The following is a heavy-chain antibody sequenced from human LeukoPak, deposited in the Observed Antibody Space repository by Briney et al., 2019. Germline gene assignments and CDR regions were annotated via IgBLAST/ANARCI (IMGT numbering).Heavy chain of an antibody. V-gene: IGHV3-30*02. J-gene: IGHJ6*03. CDR3: AKDSGTYWVDYYYMDV. CDR2: IRYDESNK. CDR1: GFTFNTYG. Sequence: GGSLRLSCAASGFTFNTYGMHWVRQAPGKGLEGVTFIRYDESNKYYADSVKGRFTISRDNSKNTLYLQMGSLRADDTAVYYCAKDSGTYWVDYYYMDVWGKGTTVTVSS. D-gene: IGHD1-26*01.